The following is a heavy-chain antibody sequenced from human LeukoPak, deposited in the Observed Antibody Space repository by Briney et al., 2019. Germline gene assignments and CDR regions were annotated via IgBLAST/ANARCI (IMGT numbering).Heavy chain of an antibody. CDR2: INPNSGDT. Sequence: GASVKVSCKASGYSFTGYYMHWVRQAPGQGLEWMGWINPNSGDTKYAQKFQGRVTMTRDTSISTAYMELTRLRSDDTAVYYCARVGLSWLLPGEYFQHWGQGTLVTVSS. D-gene: IGHD3-22*01. CDR3: ARVGLSWLLPGEYFQH. V-gene: IGHV1-2*02. J-gene: IGHJ1*01. CDR1: GYSFTGYY.